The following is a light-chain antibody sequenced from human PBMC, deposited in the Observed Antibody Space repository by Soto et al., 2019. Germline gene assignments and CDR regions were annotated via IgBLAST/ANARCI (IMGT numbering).Light chain of an antibody. J-gene: IGKJ1*01. CDR1: QSTSSG. Sequence: DIQVTQSPSSLAACVGDRVSIXCGANQSTSSGFVWYQQTAGKAPKRLISDASKLQSGVPPRFSGSVSGTEFTPPISSLQADDFAAYYGLQYGSYSPTFGQGTKVDIK. CDR2: DAS. V-gene: IGKV1-5*01. CDR3: LQYGSYSPT.